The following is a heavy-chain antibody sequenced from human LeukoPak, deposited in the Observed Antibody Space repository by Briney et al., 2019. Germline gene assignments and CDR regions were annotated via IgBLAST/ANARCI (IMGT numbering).Heavy chain of an antibody. CDR1: GYTFTGYY. J-gene: IGHJ5*02. V-gene: IGHV1-2*02. D-gene: IGHD2-15*01. CDR3: ARDRTALVVVPATYNWFDP. CDR2: IHPTSGGT. Sequence: GASVKVSCKASGYTFTGYYMHWVRQAPGQGLEWMGWIHPTSGGTTYAQKFQGRVTMTRDTSVSTAYMELTRLTSDDTAVYYCARDRTALVVVPATYNWFDPWGQGTLVTVSS.